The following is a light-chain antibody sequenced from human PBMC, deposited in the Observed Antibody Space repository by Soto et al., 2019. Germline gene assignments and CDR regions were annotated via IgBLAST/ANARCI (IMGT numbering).Light chain of an antibody. CDR3: QQYNKWPRT. Sequence: IVMTQSPATPSVSPGERANLSCRASQSISSDVAWYQQKPGQAPRLLIYGASTTATGIPARFSGSGSGTEFTLTISSLQSEDFAVYNCQQYNKWPRTFGQGTKVDIK. CDR2: GAS. V-gene: IGKV3-15*01. CDR1: QSISSD. J-gene: IGKJ2*01.